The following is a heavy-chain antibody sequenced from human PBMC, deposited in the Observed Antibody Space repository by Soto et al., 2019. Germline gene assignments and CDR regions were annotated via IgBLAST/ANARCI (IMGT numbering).Heavy chain of an antibody. CDR1: LFIVSDNY. V-gene: IGHV3-66*01. CDR3: ATRMTTAPY. D-gene: IGHD1-1*01. Sequence: EVRLVQSGGGLVQPGGSLRLSCAASLFIVSDNYMSWVRQAPGKGLEWVSLIYSGGGTDYAESVKGRFTISRDNSENTLYLQMNSLKAEDTGIYYCATRMTTAPYWGQGTVVTVSS. CDR2: IYSGGGT. J-gene: IGHJ4*02.